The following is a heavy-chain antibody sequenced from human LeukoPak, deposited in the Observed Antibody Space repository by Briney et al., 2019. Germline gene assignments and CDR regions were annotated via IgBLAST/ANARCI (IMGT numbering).Heavy chain of an antibody. V-gene: IGHV1-69*05. CDR1: GGTFSSYA. CDR2: IIPIFGTA. Sequence: SVKVSCKASGGTFSSYAISRVRQAPGQGLEWMGGIIPIFGTANYAQKFQGRVTITTDESTSTAYMELSSLRSEDTAVYYCASPYSSGYDAFDIWGQGTMVTVSS. CDR3: ASPYSSGYDAFDI. J-gene: IGHJ3*02. D-gene: IGHD6-19*01.